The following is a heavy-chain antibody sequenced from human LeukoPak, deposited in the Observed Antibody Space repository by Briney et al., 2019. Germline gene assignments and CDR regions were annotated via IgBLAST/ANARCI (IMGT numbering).Heavy chain of an antibody. V-gene: IGHV3-30*04. Sequence: GGSLRLSCEASGFTFSSHAMHWVRQAPGKGPEWVATTSYDGSSKHYAGSVKGRFTISRDDSKNTLYLQMNSLRAEDTAVYFCARDRHSGSFYGYFDYWGQGTLVTVSS. CDR2: TSYDGSSK. CDR1: GFTFSSHA. CDR3: ARDRHSGSFYGYFDY. J-gene: IGHJ4*02. D-gene: IGHD1-26*01.